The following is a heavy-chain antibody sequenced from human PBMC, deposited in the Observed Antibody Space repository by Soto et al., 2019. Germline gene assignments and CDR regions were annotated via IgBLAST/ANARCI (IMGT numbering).Heavy chain of an antibody. D-gene: IGHD3-22*01. J-gene: IGHJ3*01. Sequence: GGSLILSCSASGFTFSNYAMSWVRQSPGKGLEWVSGVSSTGTSPYYAGSVQGRFTISRDNSKNMFYLQMKSLRAEDTAIYYCAKARPSGGYYYVEAFDVWGQGTMVTVSS. CDR1: GFTFSNYA. V-gene: IGHV3-23*01. CDR2: VSSTGTSP. CDR3: AKARPSGGYYYVEAFDV.